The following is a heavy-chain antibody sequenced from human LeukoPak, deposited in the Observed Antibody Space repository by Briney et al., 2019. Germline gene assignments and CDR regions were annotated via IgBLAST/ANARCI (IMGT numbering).Heavy chain of an antibody. V-gene: IGHV4-59*01. Sequence: SETLSLTCTVSGGSISSYYWSWIRQPPGKGLEWIGYIYYSGSTKYNPSLRSRVTISVDTSKNQFSLRLSSVTAADTAVYYCAGVYGFDPWGQGTLVTVSS. CDR1: GGSISSYY. CDR3: AGVYGFDP. D-gene: IGHD2-2*02. J-gene: IGHJ5*02. CDR2: IYYSGST.